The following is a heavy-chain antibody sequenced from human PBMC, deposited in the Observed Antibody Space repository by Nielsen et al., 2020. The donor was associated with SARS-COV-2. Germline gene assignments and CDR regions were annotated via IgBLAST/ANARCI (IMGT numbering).Heavy chain of an antibody. Sequence: GESLKISYAASGFTVSSNYMSWVRQAPGKGLEWVSVIYSGGSTYYADSVKGRFTISRDNSKNTLYLQMNSLRAEDTAVYYCAKERQQLVRGTDYWGQGTLVTVSS. CDR2: IYSGGST. D-gene: IGHD6-13*01. V-gene: IGHV3-53*01. J-gene: IGHJ4*02. CDR3: AKERQQLVRGTDY. CDR1: GFTVSSNY.